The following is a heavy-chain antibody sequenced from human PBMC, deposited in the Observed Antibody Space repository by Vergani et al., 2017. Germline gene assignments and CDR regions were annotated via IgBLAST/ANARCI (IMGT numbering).Heavy chain of an antibody. CDR1: GYSFTSYW. V-gene: IGHV5-51*01. CDR3: ARHIAAAGTIGGWFDP. CDR2: IYPGDSDT. Sequence: EVQLVQSGAEVKKPGESLKISCKGSGYSFTSYWIGWVRQMPGKGLDWMGIIYPGDSDTRYSPSFQGQVTISTYKSISTAYLQWSSLKASDTAMYYCARHIAAAGTIGGWFDPWGQGTLVTVSS. D-gene: IGHD6-13*01. J-gene: IGHJ5*02.